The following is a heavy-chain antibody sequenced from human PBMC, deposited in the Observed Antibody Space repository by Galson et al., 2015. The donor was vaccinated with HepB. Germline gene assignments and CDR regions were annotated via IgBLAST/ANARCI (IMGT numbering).Heavy chain of an antibody. CDR2: IIPIFGTA. J-gene: IGHJ4*02. Sequence: SVKVSCKASGGTFSSYAISWVRQAPGQGLEWMGGIIPIFGTANYAQKFQGRATITADKSTSTAYMELSSLRSEDTAVYYCATPYYYDSSGYTALDYWGQGTLVTVSS. CDR1: GGTFSSYA. CDR3: ATPYYYDSSGYTALDY. D-gene: IGHD3-22*01. V-gene: IGHV1-69*06.